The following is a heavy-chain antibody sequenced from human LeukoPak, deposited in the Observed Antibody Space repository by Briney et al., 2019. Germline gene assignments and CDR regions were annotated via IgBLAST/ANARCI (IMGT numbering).Heavy chain of an antibody. V-gene: IGHV3-23*01. Sequence: TGGSLRLSCAASGFTFSSYAMSWVRQAPGKGREWVSAISGSGGSTYYADSVKGRFTISRDNSKNTLYLQMNSLRAEDTAVYYCAKDLVATIGTFDYWGQGTLVTVSS. CDR3: AKDLVATIGTFDY. D-gene: IGHD5-12*01. CDR2: ISGSGGST. J-gene: IGHJ4*02. CDR1: GFTFSSYA.